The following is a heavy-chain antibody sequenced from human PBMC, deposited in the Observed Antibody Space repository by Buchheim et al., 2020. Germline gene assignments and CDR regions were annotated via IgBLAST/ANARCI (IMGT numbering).Heavy chain of an antibody. CDR2: IYYSGST. D-gene: IGHD3-22*01. J-gene: IGHJ4*02. Sequence: QLQLQESGPGLVKPSETLSLTCTVSGGSISSSSYYWGWIRQPPGKGLEWIGSIYYSGSTYYNPSLKSRVTISVDTSKNQFSLKLSSVTAADTAVYYCARHAYYDSSGYPPPLDYWGQGTL. V-gene: IGHV4-39*01. CDR1: GGSISSSSYY. CDR3: ARHAYYDSSGYPPPLDY.